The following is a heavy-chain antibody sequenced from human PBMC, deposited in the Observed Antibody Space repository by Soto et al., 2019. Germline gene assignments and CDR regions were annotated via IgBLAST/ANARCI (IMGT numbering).Heavy chain of an antibody. J-gene: IGHJ4*02. V-gene: IGHV4-59*01. CDR1: GGSITSYY. Sequence: QVQLQESGPGLVKPSETLSLTCTVSGGSITSYYWSWIRQPPGKGLEWIGYIYYSGITDYNPSLKSRVTISVDTSKSQCALKLSSVTAADTAVDYCARGGGVYYFDYWGQGTLVTVSS. D-gene: IGHD2-8*02. CDR3: ARGGGVYYFDY. CDR2: IYYSGIT.